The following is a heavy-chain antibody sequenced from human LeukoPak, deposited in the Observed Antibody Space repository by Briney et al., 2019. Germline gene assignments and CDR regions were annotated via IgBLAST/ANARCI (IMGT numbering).Heavy chain of an antibody. CDR2: ISYDGSNK. V-gene: IGHV3-33*05. CDR3: ARDSVGHDYVWGSYRPGYYYYGMDV. Sequence: GGPLGLSGAGSEFTFSTNGLHGVGQAPAKGREGVAVISYDGSNKYFADSVKGRFTISRDNSKNTLYLQMNSLRAEDTAVYYCARDSVGHDYVWGSYRPGYYYYGMDVWGQGTTVTVSS. D-gene: IGHD3-16*02. J-gene: IGHJ6*02. CDR1: EFTFSTNG.